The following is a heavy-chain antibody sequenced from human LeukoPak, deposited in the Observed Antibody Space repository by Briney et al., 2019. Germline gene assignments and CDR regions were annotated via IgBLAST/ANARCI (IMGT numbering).Heavy chain of an antibody. J-gene: IGHJ4*02. CDR3: AKAGEMATISPFDY. CDR1: GFTFSSYA. D-gene: IGHD5-24*01. V-gene: IGHV3-23*01. CDR2: ISGSGGST. Sequence: GGSLRLSCAASGFTFSSYAMSWVRQAPGKGLEWVSAISGSGGSTYYADSVKGRFTISRDNSKNTLYLQMNSLRAEDTAVYYRAKAGEMATISPFDYWGQGTLVTVSS.